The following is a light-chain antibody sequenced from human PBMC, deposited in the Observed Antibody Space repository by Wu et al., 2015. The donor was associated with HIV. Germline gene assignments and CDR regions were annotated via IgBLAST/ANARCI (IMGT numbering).Light chain of an antibody. J-gene: IGKJ4*01. V-gene: IGKV3-15*01. CDR1: QSVSSN. Sequence: EVVMTQSPATLSVSPGERATLSCRASQSVSSNLAWYQQKPGQIPRLLIYGASTRATGIPARFSGSGSGTEFTLTISSLEPEDFAVYYCQQRSNWPHLTFGGGTKVEIK. CDR2: GAS. CDR3: QQRSNWPHLT.